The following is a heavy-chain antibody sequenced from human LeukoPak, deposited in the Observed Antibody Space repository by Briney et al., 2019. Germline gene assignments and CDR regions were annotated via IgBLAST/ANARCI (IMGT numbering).Heavy chain of an antibody. D-gene: IGHD3-3*01. Sequence: TETLSLTCTVSGGSISSYFWTWIRQPAGRGLEWIGHIYISGSFKYNPSLKSRVTMSIDTSKNQFSLKLSSVTAADTAVYYCASRSSIWSGYQDTLYYFDSWGQGTLVTVSS. V-gene: IGHV4-4*07. J-gene: IGHJ4*02. CDR1: GGSISSYF. CDR2: IYISGSF. CDR3: ASRSSIWSGYQDTLYYFDS.